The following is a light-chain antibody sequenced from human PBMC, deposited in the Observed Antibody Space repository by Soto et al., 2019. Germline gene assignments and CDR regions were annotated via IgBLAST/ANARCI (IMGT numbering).Light chain of an antibody. CDR1: QSINRF. Sequence: DIQMTQSPSSVSASVGDRVTITCRASQSINRFLNWYQQKPGKAPKLLIYAAVSLQSGVPSTFSGSASGTDFTLTISSLQPEDFATYYCHQTYSVPPTFGQGTKVDIK. J-gene: IGKJ1*01. V-gene: IGKV1-39*01. CDR2: AAV. CDR3: HQTYSVPPT.